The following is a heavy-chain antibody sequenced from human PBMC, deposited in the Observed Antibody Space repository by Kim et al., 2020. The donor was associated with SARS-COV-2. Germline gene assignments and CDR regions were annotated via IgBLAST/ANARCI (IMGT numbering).Heavy chain of an antibody. Sequence: GGSLRLSCAASGFTFSSYAMSWVRQAPGKGLEWVSAISGSGGSTYYADSVKGRFTISRDNSKNTLYLQMNSLRAEDTAVYYCAKVRGLRLGELSLRYFDYWGQGTLVTVSS. CDR3: AKVRGLRLGELSLRYFDY. V-gene: IGHV3-23*01. D-gene: IGHD3-16*02. CDR1: GFTFSSYA. J-gene: IGHJ4*02. CDR2: ISGSGGST.